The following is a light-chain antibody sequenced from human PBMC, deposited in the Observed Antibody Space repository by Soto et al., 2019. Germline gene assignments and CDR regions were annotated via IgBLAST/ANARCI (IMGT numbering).Light chain of an antibody. CDR3: QKYNSAPT. J-gene: IGKJ1*01. CDR2: AAS. V-gene: IGKV1-27*01. Sequence: DLQMTQSPSSLSASVGDRVTITCRASQGISNYLAWYQQKPGKVPKLLIYAASTLQSGVPSRFSGSGSGTDFTLTISSLQPEDVATYYCQKYNSAPTFGQGTKVEIK. CDR1: QGISNY.